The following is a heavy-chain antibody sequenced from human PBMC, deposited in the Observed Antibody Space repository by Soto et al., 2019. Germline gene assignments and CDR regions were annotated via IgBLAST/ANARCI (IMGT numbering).Heavy chain of an antibody. V-gene: IGHV1-18*01. Sequence: ASVKVSCRASGYTFTSYGISWVREAPGQGLEWMEWISAYNGNTNYAQMLQGRVTMTTDTSTSTAYIELRRLRSDDTAVYYCARDHIFPVAFDIWGQGTMVTVSS. J-gene: IGHJ3*02. D-gene: IGHD3-3*02. CDR2: ISAYNGNT. CDR1: GYTFTSYG. CDR3: ARDHIFPVAFDI.